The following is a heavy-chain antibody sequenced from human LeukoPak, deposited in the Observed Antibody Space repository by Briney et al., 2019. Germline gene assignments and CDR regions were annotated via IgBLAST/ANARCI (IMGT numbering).Heavy chain of an antibody. D-gene: IGHD1-1*01. J-gene: IGHJ4*02. Sequence: QSGGSLRLSCAASGLTFSSYAMTWVRQAPGKGLEWVSAISGSGGTTYHADSVKGRFTISRDNTKNTLYLQMNSLRAEDTAVYYCAKDVTTGTLALDYWGQGILVTVSS. CDR1: GLTFSSYA. V-gene: IGHV3-23*01. CDR2: ISGSGGTT. CDR3: AKDVTTGTLALDY.